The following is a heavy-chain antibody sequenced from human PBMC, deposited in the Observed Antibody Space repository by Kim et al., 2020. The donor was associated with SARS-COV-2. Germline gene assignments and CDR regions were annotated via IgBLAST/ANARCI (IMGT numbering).Heavy chain of an antibody. D-gene: IGHD3-3*01. CDR2: INHSGST. CDR1: GGSFSGYY. CDR3: ARGRDTIFGVQTFTAFFGPYFDY. Sequence: SETLSLTCAVYGGSFSGYYWSWIRQPPGKGLEWIGEINHSGSTNYNPSLKSRVTISVDTSKNQFSLKLSSVTAADTAVYYCARGRDTIFGVQTFTAFFGPYFDYWGQGTLVTVSS. J-gene: IGHJ4*02. V-gene: IGHV4-34*01.